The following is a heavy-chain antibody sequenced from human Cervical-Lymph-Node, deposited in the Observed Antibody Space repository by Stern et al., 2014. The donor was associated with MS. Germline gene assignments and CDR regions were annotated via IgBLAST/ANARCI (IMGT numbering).Heavy chain of an antibody. CDR2: VIPFGGTS. V-gene: IGHV1-69*06. J-gene: IGHJ5*02. Sequence: VQLVESGAEVKKPGSSVKVSCKSSGGISWVRQAPGQGLEWMGGVIPFGGTSNYAQKFQGRVIITADTSTNTTYLHLSRLTSADTAVYYCARGSGDNWFGPWGQGTLVTVSS. CDR3: ARGSGDNWFGP. CDR1: GG. D-gene: IGHD3-10*01.